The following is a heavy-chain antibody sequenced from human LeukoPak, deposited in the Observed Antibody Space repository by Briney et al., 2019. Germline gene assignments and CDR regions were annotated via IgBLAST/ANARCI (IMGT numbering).Heavy chain of an antibody. V-gene: IGHV3-30*03. Sequence: GGSLRLSCAASGFTFNNYGIHWVRQAPGKGLEWVAVISYDGSNKYYADSVKGRFTISRDNSKNTLYLQMNSLRAEDTAVYYCAMDSSGYEYWGQGTLVTVSS. D-gene: IGHD3-22*01. CDR1: GFTFNNYG. CDR2: ISYDGSNK. CDR3: AMDSSGYEY. J-gene: IGHJ4*02.